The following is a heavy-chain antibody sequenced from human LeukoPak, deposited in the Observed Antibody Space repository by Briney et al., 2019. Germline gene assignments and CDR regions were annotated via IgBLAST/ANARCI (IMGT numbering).Heavy chain of an antibody. V-gene: IGHV4-30-4*01. CDR1: GASISSGGYY. CDR3: ARDGYNSGYFDY. D-gene: IGHD5-24*01. J-gene: IGHJ4*02. Sequence: SETLSLTCTVSGASISSGGYYWNWIRQPPGKGLEWIGYIYYSRSTSYSPSLKSRLTISVDTSKNQFSLKLSSVTAADTAVYYCARDGYNSGYFDYWGQGTLVTV. CDR2: IYYSRST.